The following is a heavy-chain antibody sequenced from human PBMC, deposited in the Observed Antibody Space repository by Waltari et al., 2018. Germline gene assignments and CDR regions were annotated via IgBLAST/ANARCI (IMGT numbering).Heavy chain of an antibody. CDR3: ARLRIFGVVKGWFDL. Sequence: QVQLVQSGAAVKKPGASVKVSCKASGYTFTSYEINWVRQAPGQGREWMGWMNPNSGNTGYAQKFQGRVTITRNTYISTAYMDLSSLRSEDTAVYDCARLRIFGVVKGWFDLWGQGTLVTVSS. V-gene: IGHV1-8*03. J-gene: IGHJ5*02. CDR2: MNPNSGNT. D-gene: IGHD3-3*02. CDR1: GYTFTSYE.